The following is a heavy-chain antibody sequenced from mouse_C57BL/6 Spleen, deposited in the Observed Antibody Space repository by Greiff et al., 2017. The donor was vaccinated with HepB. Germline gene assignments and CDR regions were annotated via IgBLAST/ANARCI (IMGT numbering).Heavy chain of an antibody. CDR3: ARWNGSSSAWFAY. CDR1: GYTFTSYW. J-gene: IGHJ3*01. Sequence: VQLQQPGAELVMPGASVKLSCKASGYTFTSYWMHWVKQRPGQGLEWIGEIDPSDSYTNYNQKFKGKSTLTVDKSSSTAYMQLSSLTSEDSAVYYCARWNGSSSAWFAYWGQGTLVTVSA. D-gene: IGHD1-1*01. V-gene: IGHV1-69*01. CDR2: IDPSDSYT.